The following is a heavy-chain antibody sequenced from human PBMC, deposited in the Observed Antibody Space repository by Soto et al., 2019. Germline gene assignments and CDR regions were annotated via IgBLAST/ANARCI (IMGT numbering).Heavy chain of an antibody. V-gene: IGHV3-21*01. Sequence: LRLSCVASGFSFRSYSMNWVRQAPGKGLEWVSSISSSSSYIYYADSVKGRFTISRDNAKNSLYLQMNSLRAEDTAVYYCARDLWDLGYCSSTSCSGMDVWGQGTTVTVSS. CDR2: ISSSSSYI. CDR1: GFSFRSYS. CDR3: ARDLWDLGYCSSTSCSGMDV. D-gene: IGHD2-2*01. J-gene: IGHJ6*02.